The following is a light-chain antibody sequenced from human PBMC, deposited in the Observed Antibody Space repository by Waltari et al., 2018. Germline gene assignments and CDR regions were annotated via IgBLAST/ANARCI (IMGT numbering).Light chain of an antibody. V-gene: IGLV1-51*01. CDR3: ATWDSSLSGGV. J-gene: IGLJ2*01. Sequence: HSVLTQPPSVSAAPGQDVTIFCSGSSSNIGNNYVSWYQQVPGTAPKLLIFDHNERPSGIPDRFSGSKSGTAATLDSTGLQTGDEAHYYCATWDSSLSGGVFGGGTNVTVL. CDR2: DHN. CDR1: SSNIGNNY.